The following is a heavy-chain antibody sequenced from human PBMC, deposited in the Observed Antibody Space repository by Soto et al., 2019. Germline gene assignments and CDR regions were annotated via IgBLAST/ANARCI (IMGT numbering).Heavy chain of an antibody. J-gene: IGHJ3*01. CDR2: IHSDGSST. CDR1: GFTFSYYW. V-gene: IGHV3-74*01. D-gene: IGHD1-26*01. CDR3: ARGDSGAFDL. Sequence: EVQLVESGGGLVQPGESLRLSCAASGFTFSYYWMHWVRQAPGKGLVWVSRIHSDGSSTTYADSVKGRFTISRDNARNTLYLQMNSLRAEDTAVYYCARGDSGAFDLWGQGTVVTVSS.